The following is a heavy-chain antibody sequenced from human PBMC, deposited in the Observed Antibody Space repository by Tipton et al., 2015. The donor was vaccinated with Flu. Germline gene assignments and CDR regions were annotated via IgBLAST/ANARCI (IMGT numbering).Heavy chain of an antibody. CDR2: IYNGGSP. CDR3: ARVGWQQPSPYY. V-gene: IGHV4-31*03. J-gene: IGHJ4*02. Sequence: TLSLTCTVSGASISSNGYYWTWFRQHPGEGLEWIGYIYNGGSPAYNSSLKSRVSISIDTSKNQFSLNMRSVTAADTAVYYCARVGWQQPSPYYWGQGTSVTVSS. D-gene: IGHD6-13*01. CDR1: GASISSNGYY.